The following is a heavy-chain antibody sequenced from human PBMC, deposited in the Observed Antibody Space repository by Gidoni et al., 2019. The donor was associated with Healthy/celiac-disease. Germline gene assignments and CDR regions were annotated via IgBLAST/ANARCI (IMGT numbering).Heavy chain of an antibody. D-gene: IGHD3-3*01. Sequence: EVQLVESGGGLVKPGRSLRLSCTAAGFTFGDYALSWFRQAPGKGLEWVGFIRSKAYGGTTEYAASVKGRFIISRDDSKSIAYLQMNSLKTEDTAVYYCTRAVFWSGYYLLDFDYWGQGTLVTVSS. CDR3: TRAVFWSGYYLLDFDY. J-gene: IGHJ4*02. CDR2: IRSKAYGGTT. CDR1: GFTFGDYA. V-gene: IGHV3-49*05.